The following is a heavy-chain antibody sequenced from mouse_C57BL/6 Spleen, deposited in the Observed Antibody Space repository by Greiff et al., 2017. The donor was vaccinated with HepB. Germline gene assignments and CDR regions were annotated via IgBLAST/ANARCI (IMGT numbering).Heavy chain of an antibody. CDR1: GYIFTDYY. CDR3: ARSSSYWYFDV. J-gene: IGHJ1*03. CDR2: IYPGSGNT. V-gene: IGHV1-76*01. D-gene: IGHD1-1*01. Sequence: VQLQQSGAELVRPGASVKLSCKASGYIFTDYYINWVKQRPGQGLEWIARIYPGSGNTYYNEKFKGKATLTAEKSSSTAYMQLSSLTSEDSAVYFCARSSSYWYFDVWGTGTTVTVSS.